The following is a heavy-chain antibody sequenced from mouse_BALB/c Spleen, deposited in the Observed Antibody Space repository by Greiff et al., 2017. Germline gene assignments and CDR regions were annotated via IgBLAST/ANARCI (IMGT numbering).Heavy chain of an antibody. CDR2: IWSGGST. CDR3: ARNEGVYYRYLAY. CDR1: GFSLTSYG. V-gene: IGHV2-2*02. Sequence: QVQLQESGPSLVQPSQSLSITCTVSGFSLTSYGVHWVRQSPGKGLEWLGVIWSGGSTDYNAAFISRLSISKDNSKSQVFFKMNSLQANDTAIYYCARNEGVYYRYLAYWGQGTLVTVSA. J-gene: IGHJ3*01. D-gene: IGHD2-14*01.